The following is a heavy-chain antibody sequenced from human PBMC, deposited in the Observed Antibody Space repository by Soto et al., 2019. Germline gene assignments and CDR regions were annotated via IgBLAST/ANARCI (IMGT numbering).Heavy chain of an antibody. CDR1: GFTFSAYW. CDR3: TRGHYYGMDV. V-gene: IGHV3-74*03. J-gene: IGHJ6*02. CDR2: TNTDGTAT. Sequence: QPGGSLRLSXAASGFTFSAYWMHWVRQAPGKGLVWVSRTNTDGTATTYADSVEGRFTISRDNAKNMLYLQMNSMRAEDTAVYYCTRGHYYGMDVWGQGTTVTVS.